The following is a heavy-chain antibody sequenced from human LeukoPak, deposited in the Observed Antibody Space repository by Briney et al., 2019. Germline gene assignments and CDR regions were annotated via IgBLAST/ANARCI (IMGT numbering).Heavy chain of an antibody. CDR3: ARAKDFYSGMDL. CDR2: INPNSGGT. V-gene: IGHV1-2*02. Sequence: ASVKVSCKASAYTFTGYYLHWVRQAPGHGVQWMGWINPNSGGTNYGQDFQGRVTMTRDTSISTGYMELSRLTSDDTAVYYCARAKDFYSGMDLWGQGSTVTVSS. J-gene: IGHJ6*02. CDR1: AYTFTGYY.